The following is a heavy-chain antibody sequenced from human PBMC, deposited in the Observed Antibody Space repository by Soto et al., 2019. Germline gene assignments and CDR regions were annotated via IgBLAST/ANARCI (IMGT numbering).Heavy chain of an antibody. CDR2: INSDGSTT. Sequence: EVQLVESGGGLVQPGGSLRLSCAATGFTFSAYWVHWVRQAPGKGLVWVSRINSDGSTTNYADSVKGRFTISRDNTKNTLYLQMNSRRAEDTAVYYCAGGGGNSGGYSAFDIWGQGTMVTVSS. CDR3: AGGGGNSGGYSAFDI. J-gene: IGHJ3*02. D-gene: IGHD6-19*01. V-gene: IGHV3-74*01. CDR1: GFTFSAYW.